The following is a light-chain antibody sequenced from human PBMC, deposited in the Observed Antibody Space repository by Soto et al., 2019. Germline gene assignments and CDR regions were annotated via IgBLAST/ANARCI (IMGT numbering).Light chain of an antibody. Sequence: DSVMTQSPDSLAVSLGERATINCKSSQSVLYSSNNKNYLAWHQQKPGQPPKLLIYWASTRESGVPDRFSGSGSGTDFTLTISSLQAEDVAVYYCQQYYSIPLTFGGGTKVEIK. J-gene: IGKJ4*01. CDR1: QSVLYSSNNKNY. CDR2: WAS. CDR3: QQYYSIPLT. V-gene: IGKV4-1*01.